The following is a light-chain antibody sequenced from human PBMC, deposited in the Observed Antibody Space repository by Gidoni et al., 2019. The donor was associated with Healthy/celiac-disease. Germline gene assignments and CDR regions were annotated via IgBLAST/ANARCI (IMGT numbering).Light chain of an antibody. CDR3: QQYGSSPLYT. CDR1: QSVSSSY. Sequence: EIVLTQSPGTLSLSPGERATLSCRASQSVSSSYLACYQQKPGQAPRLLIYGASSRATGIPDRFSGSGSGTDFTLTISRLEPEDFAVYYCQQYGSSPLYTFXXXTKLEIK. CDR2: GAS. J-gene: IGKJ2*01. V-gene: IGKV3-20*01.